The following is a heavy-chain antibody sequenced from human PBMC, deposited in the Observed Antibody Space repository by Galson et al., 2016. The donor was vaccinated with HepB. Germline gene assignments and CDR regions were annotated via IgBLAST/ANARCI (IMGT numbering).Heavy chain of an antibody. Sequence: SLRLSCAASGFAFSNYAMSWVRQAPGKGLEWVSLIFAGGDRTFYADSVRGRFTISRDNSKNTLYPQMSSLRADDSAVYYCAKDGCTSTSCYSYWGQGTLVTVSS. CDR2: IFAGGDRT. V-gene: IGHV3-23*01. D-gene: IGHD2-2*01. CDR3: AKDGCTSTSCYSY. J-gene: IGHJ4*02. CDR1: GFAFSNYA.